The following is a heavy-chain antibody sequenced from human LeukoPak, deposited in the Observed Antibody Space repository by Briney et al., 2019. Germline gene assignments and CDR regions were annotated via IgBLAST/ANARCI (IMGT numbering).Heavy chain of an antibody. CDR2: INPNSGGT. D-gene: IGHD1-26*01. J-gene: IGHJ4*02. V-gene: IGHV1-2*02. Sequence: ASVKVSCKASGYTFTGYYMHWVRQAPGQGLEWVGWINPNSGGTNYARKFQGRVTMTRDTSISTAYREVSRLRSDDTAVYYCARDKVVNSAIVGAIPFDYWGQGTLVTVSS. CDR3: ARDKVVNSAIVGAIPFDY. CDR1: GYTFTGYY.